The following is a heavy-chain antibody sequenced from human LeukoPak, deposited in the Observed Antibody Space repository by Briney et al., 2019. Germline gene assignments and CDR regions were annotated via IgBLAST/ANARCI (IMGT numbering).Heavy chain of an antibody. Sequence: ASVKVSCKASGYTFTSYYMHWVRQAPGQGLEWMGIINPSGGSTSCAQKFQGRVTMTRDTSASTVYMELSSLRSEDTAVYYCARDIYYDSSGYPSFDYWGQGTLVTVSS. D-gene: IGHD3-22*01. J-gene: IGHJ4*02. V-gene: IGHV1-46*01. CDR3: ARDIYYDSSGYPSFDY. CDR2: INPSGGST. CDR1: GYTFTSYY.